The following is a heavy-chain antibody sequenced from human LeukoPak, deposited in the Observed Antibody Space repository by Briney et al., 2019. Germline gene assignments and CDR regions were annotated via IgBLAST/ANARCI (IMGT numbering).Heavy chain of an antibody. V-gene: IGHV3-7*01. CDR1: GFTFSSYW. CDR3: ASDGITGTTGYFQH. CDR2: IKQDGSEK. Sequence: RGSLRLSCAASGFTFSSYWMSWVRQAPGKGLEWVANIKQDGSEKYYVDSVKGRFTISRDNAKNSLYLQMNSLRAEDTAVYYCASDGITGTTGYFQHWGQGTLVTVSS. J-gene: IGHJ1*01. D-gene: IGHD1-7*01.